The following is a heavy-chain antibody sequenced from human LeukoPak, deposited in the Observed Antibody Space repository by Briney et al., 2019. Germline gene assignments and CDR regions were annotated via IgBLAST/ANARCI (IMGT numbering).Heavy chain of an antibody. J-gene: IGHJ4*02. CDR1: RFTVSSNY. D-gene: IGHD3-22*01. CDR3: ARGIHYYDSSGSAAFDY. V-gene: IGHV3-66*02. Sequence: GGSLRPSCAASRFTVSSNYMSWVRQAPGKGLEWVSVIYSGGSTYYADSVKGRFTISRDNSKNTLYLQVNSLRAEDTAVYYCARGIHYYDSSGSAAFDYWGQGTLVTVSS. CDR2: IYSGGST.